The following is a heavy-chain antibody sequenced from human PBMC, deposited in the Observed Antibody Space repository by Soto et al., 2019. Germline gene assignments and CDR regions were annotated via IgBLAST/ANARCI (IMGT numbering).Heavy chain of an antibody. V-gene: IGHV2-5*01. J-gene: IGHJ4*01. Sequence: SGPTLVNPTQTLTLTSTVFGFSLSGRGVGVGWFRQPPRKPLEWLAIISWKDDNRYTPSLQSRLTLTEDASKNQVVLTMTDMDPMDSAAHSCAHSHWRAAPDYRGPGVLVTVS. CDR1: GFSLSGRGVG. CDR3: AHSHWRAAPDY. CDR2: ISWKDDN.